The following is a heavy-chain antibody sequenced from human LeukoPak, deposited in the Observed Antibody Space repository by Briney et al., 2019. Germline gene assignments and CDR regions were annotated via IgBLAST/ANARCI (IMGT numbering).Heavy chain of an antibody. CDR3: ARGTTYYYDSSGYYANHPLDY. CDR1: GYTFTSYG. J-gene: IGHJ4*02. D-gene: IGHD3-22*01. CDR2: ISPYNANT. Sequence: GASVKVSCKGSGYTFTSYGISWVRQAPGQGLEWMGWISPYNANTRYAQKVQGRVSMTTDTSTNTAYMELRSLRSDDTAVYYCARGTTYYYDSSGYYANHPLDYWGQGALVTVSS. V-gene: IGHV1-18*01.